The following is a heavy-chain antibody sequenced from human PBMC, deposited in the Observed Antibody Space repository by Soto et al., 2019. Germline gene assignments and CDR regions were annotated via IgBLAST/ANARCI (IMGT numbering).Heavy chain of an antibody. Sequence: SETLSLTCSVSGDSITRGGYSWIWIRQPPRRGLEWIGYIYHTGSASYSPSLKGRVTISVDKSKNQFSLSLNSVTAADTAIYYCARAHYGPSGYYFDSWGQGSLVTVSS. J-gene: IGHJ4*02. V-gene: IGHV4-30-2*01. D-gene: IGHD3-22*01. CDR3: ARAHYGPSGYYFDS. CDR1: GDSITRGGYS. CDR2: IYHTGSA.